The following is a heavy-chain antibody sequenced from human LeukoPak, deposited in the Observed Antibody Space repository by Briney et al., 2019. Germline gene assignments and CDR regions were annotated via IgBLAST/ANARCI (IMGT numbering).Heavy chain of an antibody. V-gene: IGHV3-74*01. J-gene: IGHJ4*02. CDR3: ARASALATPPFAY. CDR2: INIDGSTS. Sequence: GGSLRLSCAASGFTFSIYWMHWVRQAPGKGLVWVSRINIDGSTSNYADSVKGRFTISRDNAKNAVYLQMSSLRVEDTDVYYCARASALATPPFAYWGQGTLVTVSS. CDR1: GFTFSIYW. D-gene: IGHD5-12*01.